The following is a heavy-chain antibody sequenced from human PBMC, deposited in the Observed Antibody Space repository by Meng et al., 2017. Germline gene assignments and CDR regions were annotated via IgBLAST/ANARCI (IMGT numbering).Heavy chain of an antibody. Sequence: GRVVQSGAGVKNPGSSVKGSCKASGGTFSRYAISWVRQAPGQGLEWMGGIIPIFGTANYAQKFQGRVTITADESTSTAYMELSSLRSGDTAVYYCARGGYSYGLWFDPWGQGTLVTVSS. D-gene: IGHD5-18*01. CDR2: IIPIFGTA. J-gene: IGHJ5*02. V-gene: IGHV1-69*01. CDR1: GGTFSRYA. CDR3: ARGGYSYGLWFDP.